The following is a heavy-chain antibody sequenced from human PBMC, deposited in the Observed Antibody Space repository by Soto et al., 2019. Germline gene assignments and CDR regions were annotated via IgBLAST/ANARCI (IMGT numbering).Heavy chain of an antibody. D-gene: IGHD3-16*01. CDR2: ISSDGSST. CDR1: GLTFSNYW. J-gene: IGHJ4*02. V-gene: IGHV3-74*01. Sequence: EVQLVESGGGLVQPGGSLRLSCAASGLTFSNYWMHWVRQVQGKGLVWVSRISSDGSSTSYADSVKGRFIISRDNAKNTLYLQVNSLRAEDTAVYYCARGTVMDHDFVDNWGQGTLVAVSS. CDR3: ARGTVMDHDFVDN.